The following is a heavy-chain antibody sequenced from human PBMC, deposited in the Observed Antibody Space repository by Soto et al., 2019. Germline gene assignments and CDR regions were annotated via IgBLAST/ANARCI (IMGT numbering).Heavy chain of an antibody. CDR3: AKDSYGSGIHFYYYYYMDV. V-gene: IGHV3-23*01. CDR2: ISGSSGTT. J-gene: IGHJ6*03. D-gene: IGHD3-10*01. CDR1: GFTFSNNA. Sequence: EVQLLESGGGLVQPGGSRRLSCAASGFTFSNNAMSWVPQAPGKGREWVSGISGSSGTTYSADSVKGRFTISRDNSKNTLFLQMNSLRAEDTAVYYCAKDSYGSGIHFYYYYYMDVWGKGTTVTVSS.